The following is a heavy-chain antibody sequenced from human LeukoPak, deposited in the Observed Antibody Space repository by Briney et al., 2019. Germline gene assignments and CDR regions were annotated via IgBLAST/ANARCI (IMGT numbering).Heavy chain of an antibody. V-gene: IGHV3-7*01. CDR1: DFSFITYA. Sequence: GGSLRLSCAASDFSFITYAMSWVRQAPGKGLEWVANINQDGSEKYYVDSVKGRFTISRDNAKNSLYLQMNSLRAEDTAVYYCSREDGITGTTFYFDYWGQGTLVTVSS. CDR2: INQDGSEK. D-gene: IGHD1-7*01. CDR3: SREDGITGTTFYFDY. J-gene: IGHJ4*02.